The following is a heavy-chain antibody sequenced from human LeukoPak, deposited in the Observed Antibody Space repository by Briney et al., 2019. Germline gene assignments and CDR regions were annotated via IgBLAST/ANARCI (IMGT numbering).Heavy chain of an antibody. D-gene: IGHD1-7*01. CDR1: GGSFSNYY. J-gene: IGHJ6*03. CDR2: INDNGRA. Sequence: SETLSLTCAVYGGSFSNYYWNWIRQLPGKGLEWLGEINDNGRANYNPSLMSRVTVSVDTSKNQFSLRLTSVTATDTAVYYCARRWNYGRNYYIDVWGKGATVSVSS. CDR3: ARRWNYGRNYYIDV. V-gene: IGHV4-34*01.